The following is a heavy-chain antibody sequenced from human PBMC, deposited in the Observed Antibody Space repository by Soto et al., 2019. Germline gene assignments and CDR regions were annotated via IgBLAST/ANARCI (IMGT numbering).Heavy chain of an antibody. CDR3: ATHIVVVVAAKENWFDP. CDR2: IYHSGST. V-gene: IGHV4-30-2*01. CDR1: GGSISSGGYS. D-gene: IGHD2-15*01. J-gene: IGHJ5*02. Sequence: PSETLSLTCAVSGGSISSGGYSWSWIRQPPGKGLEWIGYIYHSGSTNYNPSLKSRVTISVDTSKNQFSLKLNSVTAADTAVYYCATHIVVVVAAKENWFDPWGQGTLVTVSS.